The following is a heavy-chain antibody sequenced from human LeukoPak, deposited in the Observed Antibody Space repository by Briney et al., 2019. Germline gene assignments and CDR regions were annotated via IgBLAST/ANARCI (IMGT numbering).Heavy chain of an antibody. CDR3: ARDSASGPYYYGMDV. Sequence: SETLSLTCAVYGGSLSGYYWTWIRQPPGKGLEWIGEIHHSGRTNYHSSLKSRVTISVDTSKNQFSLRLTSVTAADTAVYYCARDSASGPYYYGMDVWGQGTTVTVSS. D-gene: IGHD6-13*01. CDR1: GGSLSGYY. V-gene: IGHV4-34*01. J-gene: IGHJ6*02. CDR2: IHHSGRT.